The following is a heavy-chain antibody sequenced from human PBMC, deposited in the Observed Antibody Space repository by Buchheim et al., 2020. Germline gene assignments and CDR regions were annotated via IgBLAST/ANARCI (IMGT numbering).Heavy chain of an antibody. V-gene: IGHV3-48*01. CDR1: GLSFSAYS. CDR2: ISSGSDII. D-gene: IGHD3-22*01. J-gene: IGHJ1*01. CDR3: ARDNWGTSGYPEYFQH. Sequence: EVHLVESGGNLVQPGESLRLSCAASGLSFSAYSMNWVRQAPGKGLEWISYISSGSDIIYYADSVRGRFTISRDNAKKSLFLQINSLRAKDSAVYYCARDNWGTSGYPEYFQHWGQGTL.